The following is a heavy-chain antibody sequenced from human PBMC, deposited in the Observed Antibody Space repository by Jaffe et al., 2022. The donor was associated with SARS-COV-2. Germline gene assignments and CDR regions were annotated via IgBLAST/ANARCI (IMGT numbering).Heavy chain of an antibody. CDR1: GFTFSSYA. CDR3: ARSPIVGATPVAFDI. V-gene: IGHV3-30-3*01. Sequence: QVQLVESGGGVVQPGRSLRLSCAASGFTFSSYAMHWVRQAPGKGLEWVAVISYDGSNKYYADSVKGRFTISRDNSKNTLYLQMNSLRAEDTAVYYCARSPIVGATPVAFDIWGQGTMVTVSS. CDR2: ISYDGSNK. D-gene: IGHD1-26*01. J-gene: IGHJ3*02.